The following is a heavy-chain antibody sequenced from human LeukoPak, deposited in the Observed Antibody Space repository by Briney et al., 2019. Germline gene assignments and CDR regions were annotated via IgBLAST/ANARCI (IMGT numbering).Heavy chain of an antibody. D-gene: IGHD3-9*01. CDR2: ISAYNGNT. V-gene: IGHV1-18*01. Sequence: ASVKVSCKASGYTFTSYGISWVRQAPGQGLEWMGWISAYNGNTNYAQKLQGRVTMTTDASTSTAYMELRSLRSDDTAVYYCARGVKNILTGYLYDYWGQRTLVTVSS. CDR3: ARGVKNILTGYLYDY. J-gene: IGHJ4*02. CDR1: GYTFTSYG.